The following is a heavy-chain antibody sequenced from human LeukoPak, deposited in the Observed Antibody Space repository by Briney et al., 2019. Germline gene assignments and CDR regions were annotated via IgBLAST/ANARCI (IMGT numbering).Heavy chain of an antibody. J-gene: IGHJ4*02. D-gene: IGHD4-17*01. CDR2: ISSSSSHT. CDR1: GFTFSSYT. V-gene: IGHV3-21*01. CDR3: ARYLGEDNYGDYFDY. Sequence: PGGSLRLSCAASGFTFSSYTMNWVRQAPGKGLEWVSSISSSSSHTYYADSVKGRFTISRDNAKNSLYLQMNSLRAEDTAVYYCARYLGEDNYGDYFDYWGQGTLVTVSS.